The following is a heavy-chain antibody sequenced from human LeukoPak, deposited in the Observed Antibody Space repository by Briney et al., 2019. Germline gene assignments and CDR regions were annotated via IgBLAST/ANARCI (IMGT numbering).Heavy chain of an antibody. CDR1: GYTFTSYA. CDR3: ARHRSMIVVDYFDY. J-gene: IGHJ4*02. D-gene: IGHD3-22*01. CDR2: INTNTGNP. Sequence: ASVTVSCKASGYTFTSYAMNWVRQAPGQGLEWMGWINTNTGNPTYAQGFTGRFVFSLDTSVSTAYLQISSLKAEDTAVYYCARHRSMIVVDYFDYWGQGTLVTVSS. V-gene: IGHV7-4-1*02.